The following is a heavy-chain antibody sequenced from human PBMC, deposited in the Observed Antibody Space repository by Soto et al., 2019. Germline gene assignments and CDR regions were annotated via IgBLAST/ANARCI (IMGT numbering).Heavy chain of an antibody. D-gene: IGHD3-10*01. J-gene: IGHJ6*03. Sequence: GGSLRLSCAASGFTFSSYGMHWVRQAPGKGLEWVAVIWYDGSNKYYADSVKGRFTISRDNSKNTLYLQMNSLRAEDTAVYYCARQRYGSGSYQPPYYYYMDVWGKGTTVTVSS. CDR2: IWYDGSNK. CDR3: ARQRYGSGSYQPPYYYYMDV. V-gene: IGHV3-33*01. CDR1: GFTFSSYG.